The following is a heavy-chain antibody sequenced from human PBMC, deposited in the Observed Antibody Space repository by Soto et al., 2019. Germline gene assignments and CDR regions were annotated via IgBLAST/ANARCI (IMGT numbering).Heavy chain of an antibody. V-gene: IGHV4-39*01. Sequence: QLQLQESGPRLVKPSETLSLTCSVSGGSISSSSYSWGWIRQPPGKGLEWIGTIYYSGSTHYNPSLEGRVAISVDTPNNPLFLRLSSLTAADTAVYYCGRQPGQSGSTTCLGYYRWDVWGQGTTVTVS. CDR2: IYYSGST. J-gene: IGHJ6*02. D-gene: IGHD2-2*01. CDR1: GGSISSSSYS. CDR3: GRQPGQSGSTTCLGYYRWDV.